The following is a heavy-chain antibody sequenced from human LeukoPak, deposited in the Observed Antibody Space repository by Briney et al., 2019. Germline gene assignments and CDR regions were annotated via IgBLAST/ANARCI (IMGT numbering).Heavy chain of an antibody. V-gene: IGHV1-8*01. J-gene: IGHJ4*02. CDR3: ATEAVAVPKGDY. Sequence: GASVKVSCKASGYTFTSYDINWVRQATGQGLEWMGWMNPNSGNTGYAQKFQGRVTMTRNTSISTAYMELSSLRSEDTAVYYCATEAVAVPKGDYWGQGTLVTVSS. D-gene: IGHD6-19*01. CDR1: GYTFTSYD. CDR2: MNPNSGNT.